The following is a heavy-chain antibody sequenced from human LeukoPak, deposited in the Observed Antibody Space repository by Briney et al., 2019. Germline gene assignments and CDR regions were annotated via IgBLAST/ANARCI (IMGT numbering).Heavy chain of an antibody. J-gene: IGHJ4*02. CDR2: ISGSGGST. CDR3: ANSASIAVAGTPDDY. V-gene: IGHV3-23*01. Sequence: PGGSLRLSCAASGFTFSSYPMSWVRQAPGKGLEWVSAISGSGGSTYYADSVKGRFTISRDNSKNTLYLQMNSLRAEDTAVYYCANSASIAVAGTPDDYWGQGTLVTVSS. D-gene: IGHD6-19*01. CDR1: GFTFSSYP.